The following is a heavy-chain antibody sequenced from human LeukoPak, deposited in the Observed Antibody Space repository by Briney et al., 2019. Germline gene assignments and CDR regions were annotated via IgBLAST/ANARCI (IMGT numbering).Heavy chain of an antibody. CDR1: GYTFTGYY. V-gene: IGHV1-2*02. Sequence: ASVKVSCKASGYTFTGYYMHWVRQAPGQGLEWMGWINPNSGGTNYAQNFQGRVTMTRDTSISTAYMEVSRLRSDDTAVYYCARVALGVVAATPYGMDVWGQGTTVTVSS. J-gene: IGHJ6*02. CDR3: ARVALGVVAATPYGMDV. CDR2: INPNSGGT. D-gene: IGHD2-15*01.